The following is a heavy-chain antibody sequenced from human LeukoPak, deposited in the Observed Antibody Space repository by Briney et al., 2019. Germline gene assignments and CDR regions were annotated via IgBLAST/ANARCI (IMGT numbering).Heavy chain of an antibody. CDR2: FVGVHGKT. CDR3: ARRRSKIAAGDNRFDY. J-gene: IGHJ4*02. V-gene: IGHV1-24*01. Sequence: ASVKVSCKVSLYSLAQLSMHWPQPPPGKELEWMGGFVGVHGKTIYAQKFKGRLSMTEDTSADKVYMELNCVRAEDTAVYFGARRRSKIAAGDNRFDYWGQGSLVTVSS. CDR1: LYSLAQLS. D-gene: IGHD6-13*01.